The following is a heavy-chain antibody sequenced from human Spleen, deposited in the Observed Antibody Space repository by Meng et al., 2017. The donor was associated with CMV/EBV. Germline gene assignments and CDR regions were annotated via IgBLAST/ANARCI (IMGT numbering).Heavy chain of an antibody. CDR3: ARDQKSIVGATGEDY. J-gene: IGHJ4*02. CDR1: GYTFTSYY. CDR2: INPSGGST. D-gene: IGHD1-26*01. Sequence: ASVKVSCKASGYTFTSYYMHWVRQATGQGLEWMGIINPSGGSTSYAQKFQGRVTMIRDTSTSTVYMELSSLRSEDTAVYYSARDQKSIVGATGEDYWGQGTLVTVSS. V-gene: IGHV1-46*01.